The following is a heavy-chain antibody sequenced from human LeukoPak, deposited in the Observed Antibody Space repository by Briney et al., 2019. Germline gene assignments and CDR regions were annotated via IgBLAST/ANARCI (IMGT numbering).Heavy chain of an antibody. CDR1: GFTFSSYS. D-gene: IGHD3-10*01. CDR2: LYYSGKA. CDR3: ARHPDKPRGIITYSEFDN. Sequence: KPGGSLRLSCAASGFTFSSYSMNWIRQPPGKGLEWVGSLYYSGKAYYNPSLKSRVTLSLDTPKNQFSLKLTSVTAADMGIYYCARHPDKPRGIITYSEFDNWGQGTLVTVSS. J-gene: IGHJ4*02. V-gene: IGHV4-39*01.